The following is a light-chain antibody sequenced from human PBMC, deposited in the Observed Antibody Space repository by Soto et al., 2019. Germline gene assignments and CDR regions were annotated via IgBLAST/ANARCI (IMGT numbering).Light chain of an antibody. CDR3: QQRSNWPPFT. Sequence: EIVLTQSPATLSLSPGERATLSCRASQSVGGFLAWYQQKPGQAPRLLIFDASNRATGIPARFSGSGSGTDFPPTLSSLEPEDFALFFCQQRSNWPPFTFGPGTKVYI. V-gene: IGKV3-11*01. CDR2: DAS. CDR1: QSVGGF. J-gene: IGKJ3*01.